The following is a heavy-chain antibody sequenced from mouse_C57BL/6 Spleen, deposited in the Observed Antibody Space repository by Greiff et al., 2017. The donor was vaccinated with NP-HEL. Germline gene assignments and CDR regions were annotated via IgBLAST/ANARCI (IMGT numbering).Heavy chain of an antibody. CDR3: ARGGVITTVVAFYAMDY. D-gene: IGHD1-1*01. CDR2: INPSNGGT. J-gene: IGHJ4*01. V-gene: IGHV1-53*01. Sequence: QVQLQQPGTELVKPGASVKLSCKASGYTFTSYWMHWVKQRPGQGLEWIGNINPSNGGTNYNEKFKSKATLTVDKSSSTAYMQLSSLTSEDSAVYYCARGGVITTVVAFYAMDYWGQGTSVTVSS. CDR1: GYTFTSYW.